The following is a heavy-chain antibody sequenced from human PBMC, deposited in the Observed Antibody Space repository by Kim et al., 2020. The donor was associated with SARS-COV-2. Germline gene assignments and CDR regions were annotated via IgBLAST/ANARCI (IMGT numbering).Heavy chain of an antibody. CDR3: ARHGPVTMIVVAADAFDI. CDR1: GGSISSYY. J-gene: IGHJ3*02. D-gene: IGHD3-22*01. Sequence: SETLSLTCTVSGGSISSYYWSWIRQPPGKGLEWIGYIYYSGSTNYNPSLKSRVTISVDTSKNQFSLKLSSVTAADTAVYYCARHGPVTMIVVAADAFDIWGQGTMVTVSS. V-gene: IGHV4-59*08. CDR2: IYYSGST.